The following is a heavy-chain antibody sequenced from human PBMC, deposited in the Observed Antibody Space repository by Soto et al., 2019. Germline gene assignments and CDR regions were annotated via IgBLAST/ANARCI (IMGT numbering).Heavy chain of an antibody. V-gene: IGHV1-69*13. CDR3: ARGKYQLLFVYYYYYMDV. J-gene: IGHJ6*03. CDR2: IIPIFGTT. Sequence: SVKVSCKASGGTFSSYAISWVRQAPGQGLEWMGGIIPIFGTTNYAQKFQGRVTITADESTSTAYMELSSLRSEDTAVYYCARGKYQLLFVYYYYYMDVWGKGTTVTVSS. CDR1: GGTFSSYA. D-gene: IGHD2-2*01.